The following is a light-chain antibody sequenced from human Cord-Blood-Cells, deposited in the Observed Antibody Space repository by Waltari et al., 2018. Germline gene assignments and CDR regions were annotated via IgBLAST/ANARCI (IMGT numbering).Light chain of an antibody. V-gene: IGLV2-11*01. Sequence: QSALTQPRSVSGSPGQSVTISCTGTSSDVGGYNYVSWYQQHPGKAPKLMIYDVSKRPSGVPDRFSGSKSGNTASLTISGLQAVDEADYYCCSYAGRVFGGGTKLTVL. CDR1: SSDVGGYNY. J-gene: IGLJ3*02. CDR3: CSYAGRV. CDR2: DVS.